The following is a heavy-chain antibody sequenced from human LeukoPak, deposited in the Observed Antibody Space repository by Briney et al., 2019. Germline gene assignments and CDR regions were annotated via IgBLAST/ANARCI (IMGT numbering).Heavy chain of an antibody. CDR1: GFTFNSYA. V-gene: IGHV3-23*01. CDR2: ITGGGDTT. J-gene: IGHJ4*02. Sequence: GGSLRLSCAASGFTFNSYAMTWVRQAPGKGLEWVSSITGGGDTTYYADSVRGRFTTSRDNSKNTLSLQINSLRAEDSAVYYCAKERSEVVVAATNYWGQGTLVTVSS. CDR3: AKERSEVVVAATNY. D-gene: IGHD2-15*01.